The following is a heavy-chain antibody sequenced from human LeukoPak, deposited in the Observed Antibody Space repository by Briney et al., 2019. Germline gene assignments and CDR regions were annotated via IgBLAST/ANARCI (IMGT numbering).Heavy chain of an antibody. Sequence: PSETLSPTCAVYGGSFSGYYWSWSRQPPGKGLEWIGEINHSGSTNYNPSLKSRVTIPVDTSKNQCSLKLSSVTAADTAVYYCARGSLLLYDRYGMDVWGQGTTVTVSS. D-gene: IGHD5/OR15-5a*01. CDR1: GGSFSGYY. J-gene: IGHJ6*02. V-gene: IGHV4-34*01. CDR3: ARGSLLLYDRYGMDV. CDR2: INHSGST.